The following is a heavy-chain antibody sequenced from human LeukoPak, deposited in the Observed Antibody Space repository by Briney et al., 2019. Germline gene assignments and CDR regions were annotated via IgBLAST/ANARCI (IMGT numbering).Heavy chain of an antibody. CDR1: GFTFSSYG. J-gene: IGHJ5*02. CDR2: IWYDGSNK. D-gene: IGHD2-2*02. CDR3: ARDPELVVPAAIGWFDP. Sequence: GGSLRLSCAASGFTFSSYGMHWVRQAPGKGLEWLAVIWYDGSNKYYADSVKGRFTISRDNSKNTLYLQMNSLRAEDTAVYYCARDPELVVPAAIGWFDPWGQEPWSPSPQ. V-gene: IGHV3-33*08.